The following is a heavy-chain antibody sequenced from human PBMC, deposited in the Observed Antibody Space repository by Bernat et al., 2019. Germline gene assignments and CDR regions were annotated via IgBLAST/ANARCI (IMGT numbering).Heavy chain of an antibody. CDR1: RASMSDYY. D-gene: IGHD2-15*01. Sequence: QVQLQESGPGLVKPSETLSLTCTVSRASMSDYYWSWIRQPPGMGLEWIAYIHYSGSTDYNPSLKSRVTISVDRPKNQFSLKLSPVIAADTAVYYCASVPLVCSDGTCYYYVDVWGKGTTVTVSS. CDR3: ASVPLVCSDGTCYYYVDV. CDR2: IHYSGST. V-gene: IGHV4-59*01. J-gene: IGHJ6*03.